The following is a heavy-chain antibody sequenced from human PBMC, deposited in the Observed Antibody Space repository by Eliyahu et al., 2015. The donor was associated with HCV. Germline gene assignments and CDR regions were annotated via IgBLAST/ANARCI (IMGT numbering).Heavy chain of an antibody. Sequence: QVQLQESGPGLVKPSETLSLXCXVSGGSITTYYWSWIRQPPGKGLAWIGYIHYSGSTNYNPSLKSRVTISIDTSKNQFSLNLTSVTAADTAIYYCASGGGGIAVTGTGGWFDPWGQGTLVTVSS. CDR1: GGSITTYY. CDR2: IHYSGST. D-gene: IGHD6-19*01. V-gene: IGHV4-59*01. CDR3: ASGGGGIAVTGTGGWFDP. J-gene: IGHJ5*02.